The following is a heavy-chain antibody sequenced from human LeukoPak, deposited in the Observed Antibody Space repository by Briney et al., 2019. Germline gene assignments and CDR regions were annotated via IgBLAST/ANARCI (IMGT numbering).Heavy chain of an antibody. D-gene: IGHD3-22*01. CDR2: ISGSDRTT. V-gene: IGHV3-23*01. CDR3: AKDGNYLDSSGYLIPFDY. Sequence: GGSLRLSSEASGFTFSRFAMSWVRRAPGKGLEWVSSISGSDRTTYYADSVKGRFTISRDNSKNILYLQMNSLRADDTALYYCAKDGNYLDSSGYLIPFDYWGLGTLVTVSS. J-gene: IGHJ4*02. CDR1: GFTFSRFA.